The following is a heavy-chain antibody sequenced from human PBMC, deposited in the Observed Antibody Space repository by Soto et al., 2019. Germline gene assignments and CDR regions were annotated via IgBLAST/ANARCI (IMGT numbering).Heavy chain of an antibody. J-gene: IGHJ6*02. Sequence: GGSLRLSCAASGFTFSSYGMHWVRQAPGKGLEWVAVISYDGSNKYYADSVKGRFTISRDNSKNTLYLQMNSLRAEDTAVYYCAKREGYSSSWYYYYGMDVWGQGTTVTVSS. CDR3: AKREGYSSSWYYYYGMDV. CDR2: ISYDGSNK. D-gene: IGHD6-13*01. V-gene: IGHV3-30*18. CDR1: GFTFSSYG.